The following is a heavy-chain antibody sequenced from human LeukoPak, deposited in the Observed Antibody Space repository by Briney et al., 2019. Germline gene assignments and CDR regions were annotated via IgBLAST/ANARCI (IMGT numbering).Heavy chain of an antibody. Sequence: GGSLRLSCAASGFTFSSYAMHWVRQAPGKGLEWVAVISYDGSNKYYADSVKGRFTISRDNSKNTLYLQMNSLRAEDTAVYYCARDLARDTYYYYGMDVWGQGTTVTVSS. CDR1: GFTFSSYA. J-gene: IGHJ6*02. CDR3: ARDLARDTYYYYGMDV. CDR2: ISYDGSNK. V-gene: IGHV3-30*01.